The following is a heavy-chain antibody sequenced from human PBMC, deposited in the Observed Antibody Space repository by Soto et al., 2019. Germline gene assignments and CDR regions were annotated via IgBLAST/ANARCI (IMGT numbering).Heavy chain of an antibody. J-gene: IGHJ4*02. V-gene: IGHV3-23*01. Sequence: GGSLRLSCAASGFTFGSYAMNWVRQAPGKGLEWVSGITGDGRSTYYTDSVKGRFTISRDNSRNTLFLQLNSLRADDTAVYYCARDPPYCGGDCYTYYFDYWGQGTLVTVSS. CDR2: ITGDGRST. CDR3: ARDPPYCGGDCYTYYFDY. CDR1: GFTFGSYA. D-gene: IGHD2-21*02.